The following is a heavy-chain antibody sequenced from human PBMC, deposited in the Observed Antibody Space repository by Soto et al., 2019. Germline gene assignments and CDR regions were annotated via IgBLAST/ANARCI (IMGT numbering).Heavy chain of an antibody. D-gene: IGHD2-2*01. V-gene: IGHV4-34*01. CDR3: ARGSTYYYGMDV. Sequence: SETLSLTCAVYGGSFSGYYWSWIRQPPGKGLEWIGEINHSGSTNYNPSLKSRVTISVDTSKNQFSLKLSSVTAADTAVYYCARGSTYYYGMDVWGQGTTVTVSS. CDR1: GGSFSGYY. CDR2: INHSGST. J-gene: IGHJ6*02.